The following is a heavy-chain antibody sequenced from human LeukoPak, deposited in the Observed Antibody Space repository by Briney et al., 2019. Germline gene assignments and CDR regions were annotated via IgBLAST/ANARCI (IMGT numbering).Heavy chain of an antibody. V-gene: IGHV4-59*08. CDR3: ARLKYFDQDYYYYGMDV. D-gene: IGHD3-9*01. CDR2: IYYSGST. Sequence: SETLSLTCTVSGGSISSYYWSWIRQPPGKGLEWIGYIYYSGSTNYNPSLKSRVTISVDTSKNQFSLKLSSVTAADTAVYYCARLKYFDQDYYYYGMDVWGQGTTVTVSS. J-gene: IGHJ6*02. CDR1: GGSISSYY.